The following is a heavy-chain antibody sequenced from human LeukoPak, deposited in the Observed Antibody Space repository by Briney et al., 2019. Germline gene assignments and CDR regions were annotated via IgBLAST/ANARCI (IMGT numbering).Heavy chain of an antibody. CDR1: GYIFTCYY. D-gene: IGHD2-21*01. Sequence: ASVKVSCKASGYIFTCYYMHWVRQAPGQGLEWMGLINLNSGGTNYAQKFQGRVTLTRETSINTAHMELSRLKSDDTAVYYCASWADRNAPVAVFDYWGQGTLVAVSS. V-gene: IGHV1-2*02. J-gene: IGHJ4*02. CDR2: INLNSGGT. CDR3: ASWADRNAPVAVFDY.